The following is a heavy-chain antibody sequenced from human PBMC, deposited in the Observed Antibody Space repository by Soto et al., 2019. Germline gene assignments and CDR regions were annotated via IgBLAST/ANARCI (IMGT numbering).Heavy chain of an antibody. CDR1: RYTFTSYY. V-gene: IGHV1-46*01. J-gene: IGHJ6*02. D-gene: IGHD6-6*01. Sequence: QVQLVQSGAEVKKPGASVKVSCKASRYTFTSYYMHWVRQAPGQGLEWMGIINPSGGSTSYAQQFKSRVTMTRDTSTSTVYMEPSSLRSEDTAVYYCAGSSYRTYGMDVWGQGTTVTVSS. CDR3: AGSSYRTYGMDV. CDR2: INPSGGST.